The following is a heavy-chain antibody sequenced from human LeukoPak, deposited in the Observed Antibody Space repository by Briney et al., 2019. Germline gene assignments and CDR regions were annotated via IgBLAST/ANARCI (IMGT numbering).Heavy chain of an antibody. CDR3: ARSHLRFFNNWFDP. D-gene: IGHD3-3*01. Sequence: SQTLSLTCTVSGGSISSYYWSWIRQPPGKGLEWIGYIYYSGSTNYNPSLKSRVTISVDTSKNQFSLKLSSVTAADTAVYYCARSHLRFFNNWFDPWGQGTLVTVSS. J-gene: IGHJ5*02. CDR1: GGSISSYY. CDR2: IYYSGST. V-gene: IGHV4-59*01.